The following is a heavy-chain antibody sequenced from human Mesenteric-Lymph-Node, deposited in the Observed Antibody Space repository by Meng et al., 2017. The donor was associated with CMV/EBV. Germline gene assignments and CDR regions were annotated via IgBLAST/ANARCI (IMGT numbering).Heavy chain of an antibody. CDR2: ISSSSSYI. J-gene: IGHJ6*02. CDR3: ARVLTPTPYDFWSGYYTDPDYYYYGMDV. V-gene: IGHV3-21*01. Sequence: GESLKISCAASGFTFSSYSMNWVRQAPGKGLEWVSSISSSSSYIYYAVSVKGRFTISRDNAKNSLYLQMNSLRAEDTAVYYCARVLTPTPYDFWSGYYTDPDYYYYGMDVWGQGTTVTVSS. D-gene: IGHD3-3*01. CDR1: GFTFSSYS.